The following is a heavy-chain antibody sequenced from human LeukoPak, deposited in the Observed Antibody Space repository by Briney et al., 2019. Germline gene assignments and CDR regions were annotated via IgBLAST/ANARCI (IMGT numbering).Heavy chain of an antibody. CDR1: GFTFSTYE. J-gene: IGHJ4*02. CDR2: ISSSGKTI. CDR3: ARAIFGNIAVAGEPSRDY. V-gene: IGHV3-48*03. D-gene: IGHD6-19*01. Sequence: GRSLRLSCAASGFTFSTYEMNWVRQAPGKGLEWISYISSSGKTIYYADSVKGRFTISRHNAKNSLYLQMNSLRAEDTAVYYCARAIFGNIAVAGEPSRDYWGQGTLVTVSS.